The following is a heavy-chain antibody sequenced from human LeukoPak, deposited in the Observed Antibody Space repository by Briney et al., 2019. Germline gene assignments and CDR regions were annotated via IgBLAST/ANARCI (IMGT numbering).Heavy chain of an antibody. D-gene: IGHD6-19*01. J-gene: IGHJ4*02. CDR1: GYTFTSYD. CDR2: MNPNSGNT. V-gene: IGHV1-8*01. CDR3: ARVKTMVIGGIAVAGTADY. Sequence: ASVKVSCKASGYTFTSYDINWVRQATGQGLEWIGWMNPNSGNTGYAQKFQGRVTMTRNTSISTAYMELSSLRSEDTAVYYCARVKTMVIGGIAVAGTADYWGQGTLVTVSS.